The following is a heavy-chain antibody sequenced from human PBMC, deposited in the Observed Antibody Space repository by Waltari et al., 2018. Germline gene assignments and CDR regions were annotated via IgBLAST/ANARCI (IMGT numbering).Heavy chain of an antibody. V-gene: IGHV3-7*01. Sequence: EVQLVESGGGLVQPGGSLRLYCAASALTFSSYWMTWVRQAPGKGLEWVAIIKQDGSEKHYVDSVKGRFTISRDNAKNSLYLQMNSLRVEDTAIYYCARGNWAPFDYWGQGTLVTVSS. CDR3: ARGNWAPFDY. CDR1: ALTFSSYW. D-gene: IGHD7-27*01. CDR2: IKQDGSEK. J-gene: IGHJ4*02.